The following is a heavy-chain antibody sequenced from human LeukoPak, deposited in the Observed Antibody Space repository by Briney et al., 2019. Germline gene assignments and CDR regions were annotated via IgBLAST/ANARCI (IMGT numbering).Heavy chain of an antibody. V-gene: IGHV1-2*02. Sequence: GASVKVSCKASGYTFTGYYMHWVRQAPGQGLEWMGWINPNSGGTNYAQKFQGRVTMTRDTSISTAYMELSRLRSDDTAVYYCARGPGITIFGVVIIGYYMDVWGKGTTVTVSS. J-gene: IGHJ6*03. CDR1: GYTFTGYY. CDR2: INPNSGGT. D-gene: IGHD3-3*01. CDR3: ARGPGITIFGVVIIGYYMDV.